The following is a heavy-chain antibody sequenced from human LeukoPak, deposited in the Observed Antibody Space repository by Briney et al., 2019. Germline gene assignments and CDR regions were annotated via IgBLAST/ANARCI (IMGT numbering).Heavy chain of an antibody. V-gene: IGHV3-48*02. CDR3: ARGRLGPHYFDY. D-gene: IGHD1-26*01. Sequence: GSLRLSCAASGFTFSSYSMNWVRQAPGKGLEWVSYISSSSSTIYYADSVKGRFTISRDDAKNSLYLQMNSLRDEDTAVYYCARGRLGPHYFDYWGQGTLVTVSS. CDR2: ISSSSSTI. CDR1: GFTFSSYS. J-gene: IGHJ4*02.